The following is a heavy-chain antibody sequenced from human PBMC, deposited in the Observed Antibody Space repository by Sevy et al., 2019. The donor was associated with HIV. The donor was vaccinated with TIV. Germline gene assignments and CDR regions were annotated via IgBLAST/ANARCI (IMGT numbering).Heavy chain of an antibody. CDR2: IWFDGSNS. J-gene: IGHJ4*02. CDR1: GFTFSNSD. CDR3: ARDHEFYDYGDYGPTFFPDY. Sequence: GGSLRLSCAASGFTFSNSDMNWVHQAPGKGLEWVALIWFDGSNSYYADSVKGRFTISRDTSKNTVYLQMNSLRAEDTAVYYCARDHEFYDYGDYGPTFFPDYWGQGNLVTVSS. V-gene: IGHV3-33*08. D-gene: IGHD4-17*01.